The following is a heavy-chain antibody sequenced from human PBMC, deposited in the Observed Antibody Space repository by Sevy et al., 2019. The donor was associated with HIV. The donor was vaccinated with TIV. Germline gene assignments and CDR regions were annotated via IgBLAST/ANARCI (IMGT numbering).Heavy chain of an antibody. V-gene: IGHV3-48*01. D-gene: IGHD4-17*01. CDR2: ISFGSPAI. CDR1: GFPFSSYK. J-gene: IGHJ4*02. Sequence: GGSLRLSCEGSGFPFSSYKMTWVRQAPGKGLEWLSSISFGSPAIHYADSVKGRFTISRDDGKKSLFLQMNSLRAEDTAVDYCATTAETTHFDSWGQGTLVTVSS. CDR3: ATTAETTHFDS.